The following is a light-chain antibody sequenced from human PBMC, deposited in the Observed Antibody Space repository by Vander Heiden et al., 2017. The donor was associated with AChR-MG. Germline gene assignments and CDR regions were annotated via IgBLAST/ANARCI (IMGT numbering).Light chain of an antibody. Sequence: DIQLTQSPSTLSASVGDRVTIPSRASQNLLNWLAWYQQKPGKAPKLLIYKASNLETGVPSRFRGSGSGTEFTLTISSLQPDDFASYYRQQLRSYWTFGQGTKVEIK. V-gene: IGKV1-5*03. CDR3: QQLRSYWT. J-gene: IGKJ1*01. CDR2: KAS. CDR1: QNLLNW.